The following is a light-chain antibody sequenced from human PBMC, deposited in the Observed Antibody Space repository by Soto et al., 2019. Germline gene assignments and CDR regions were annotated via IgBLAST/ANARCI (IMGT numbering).Light chain of an antibody. CDR3: QKYNSAPRT. CDR1: QGISNY. J-gene: IGKJ1*01. Sequence: DIQMTQSPSSLSASVGDRVTSTCRASQGISNYLAWYQQKPGKVPKLLIYAASTLQSGVPSRFSGSGSGTDFTLTISSLQPEDVATYYCQKYNSAPRTFGQGTTVDVK. CDR2: AAS. V-gene: IGKV1-27*01.